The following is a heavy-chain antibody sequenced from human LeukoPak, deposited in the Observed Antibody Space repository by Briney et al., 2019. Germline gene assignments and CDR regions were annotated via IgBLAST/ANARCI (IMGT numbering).Heavy chain of an antibody. D-gene: IGHD6-19*01. V-gene: IGHV4-4*09. CDR1: GASMSSNY. Sequence: PSETLSLTCNVSGASMSSNYWSWIRQPPGKGLEWIGYIYHSGNTDYSPSHESRVTMSVDESKNQFSLRVHFVSAADTAVYYCASTRRAAVAGRFDSWGQGTLVTVSS. CDR3: ASTRRAAVAGRFDS. J-gene: IGHJ4*02. CDR2: IYHSGNT.